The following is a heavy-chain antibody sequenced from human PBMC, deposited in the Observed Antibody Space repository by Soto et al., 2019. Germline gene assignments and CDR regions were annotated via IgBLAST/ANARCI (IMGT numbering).Heavy chain of an antibody. CDR3: ARSDCGSGAKCEFGAPAFAY. Sequence: ETLSLTCTVSGGSISSSSYYWGWVRQAPGTGLEWVSAISGSGGSTYNADSVKRRFTISRDNPKNTLYLHMSSLIAADTAICYCARSDCGSGAKCEFGAPAFAYWGQGNLVTLSS. CDR1: GGSISSSSYY. J-gene: IGHJ4*02. CDR2: ISGSGGST. D-gene: IGHD2-21*01. V-gene: IGHV3-23*01.